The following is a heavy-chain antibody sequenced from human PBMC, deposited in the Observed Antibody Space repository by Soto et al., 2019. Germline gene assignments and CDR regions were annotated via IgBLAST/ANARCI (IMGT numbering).Heavy chain of an antibody. CDR1: GGSISSGGYY. CDR3: ARASGSSPLDY. J-gene: IGHJ4*02. V-gene: IGHV4-31*03. D-gene: IGHD3-10*01. CDR2: IYYSGST. Sequence: QVQLQESGPGLVKPSQTLSLTCTVSGGSISSGGYYWSWIRQHPGKGLEWIGYIYYSGSTYYNPSLKSXXTXSXXTSKNQFSLKLSSVTAADTAVYYCARASGSSPLDYWGQGTLVTVSS.